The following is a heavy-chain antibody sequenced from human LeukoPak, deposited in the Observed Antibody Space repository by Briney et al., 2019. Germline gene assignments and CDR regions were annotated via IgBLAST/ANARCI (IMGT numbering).Heavy chain of an antibody. CDR3: ARAGHPDPYYSNYYYYYYMDV. J-gene: IGHJ6*03. V-gene: IGHV4-59*12. CDR2: IYYTGST. CDR1: RDSMKSYY. Sequence: SETLSLTCTVFRDSMKSYYWSWLRQPPGKGLEWIGYIYYTGSTDYNPSLKSRVTISVDTSKNQFSLKLSSVTAADTAVYYCARAGHPDPYYSNYYYYYYMDVWGKGTTVTVSS. D-gene: IGHD4-11*01.